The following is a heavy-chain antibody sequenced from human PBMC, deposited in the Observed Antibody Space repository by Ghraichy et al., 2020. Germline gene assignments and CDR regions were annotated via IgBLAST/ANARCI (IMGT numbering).Heavy chain of an antibody. CDR2: IYYSGST. CDR3: ARNIKSPAASDY. V-gene: IGHV4-39*01. Sequence: SETLSLTCTVSGGSISSSSYYWGWIRQPPGKGLEWIGSIYYSGSTYYNPSLKSRVTISVDTSKNQFSLKLSSVTAADTAVYYCARNIKSPAASDYWGQGTLVTVSS. J-gene: IGHJ4*02. D-gene: IGHD2-2*01. CDR1: GGSISSSSYY.